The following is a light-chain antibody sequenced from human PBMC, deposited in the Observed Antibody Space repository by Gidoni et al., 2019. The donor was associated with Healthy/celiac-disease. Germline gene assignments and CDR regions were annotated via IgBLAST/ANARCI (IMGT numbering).Light chain of an antibody. CDR3: CSFAGAYILM. CDR1: SRDIGAYNH. J-gene: IGLJ3*02. V-gene: IGLV2-11*01. CDR2: DVT. Sequence: QSARTAPRSGSGSPGQSVTISCTGSSRDIGAYNHVSWYQQHPGKAPKVIVYDVTKRPSGVPVRFSGSKSGNTASLTISGLQAEDEADYYCCSFAGAYILMFGGGTKVPVL.